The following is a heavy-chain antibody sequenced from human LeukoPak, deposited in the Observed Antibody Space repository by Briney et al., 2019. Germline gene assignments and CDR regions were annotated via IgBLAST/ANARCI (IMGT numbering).Heavy chain of an antibody. D-gene: IGHD6-13*01. CDR1: GGTFSSYA. V-gene: IGHV1-69*10. J-gene: IGHJ3*02. CDR3: ARNVVIQQQLVLAFET. CDR2: IIPILGIA. Sequence: SVKVSCTASGGTFSSYAISWVRQAPGQGLEWMGRIIPILGIANYAQKFQGRVTITADKSTSTAYMELSSLRSEDTAVYYCARNVVIQQQLVLAFETWGQGTMVTVSS.